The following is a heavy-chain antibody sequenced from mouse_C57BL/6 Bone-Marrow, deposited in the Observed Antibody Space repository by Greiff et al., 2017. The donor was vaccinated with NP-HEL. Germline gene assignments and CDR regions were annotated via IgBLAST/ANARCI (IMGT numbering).Heavy chain of an antibody. Sequence: EVMLVESGGDLVKPGGSLKLSCAASGFTFSSYGMSWVRQTPDKRLEWVATISSGGSYTYYPDSVKGRFTISRDNAKNTRYLQMSSLKSEDTAMYYCASPYDYDVAWFAYWGQGTLVTVSA. CDR1: GFTFSSYG. D-gene: IGHD2-4*01. CDR2: ISSGGSYT. V-gene: IGHV5-6*01. CDR3: ASPYDYDVAWFAY. J-gene: IGHJ3*01.